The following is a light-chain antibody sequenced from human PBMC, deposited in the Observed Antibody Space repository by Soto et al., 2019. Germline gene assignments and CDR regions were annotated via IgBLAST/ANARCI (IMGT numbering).Light chain of an antibody. J-gene: IGLJ1*01. CDR3: QSYDRTLSARYV. V-gene: IGLV1-40*01. CDR2: GNI. Sequence: QSVLTQPPSVSGAPGQRVTISCTGSSSNIGAGYDVHWYQQRPGTAPKLLIFGNINRPSGVPDRFSGSKSGTSASLAITGLQAEDEGDYCCQSYDRTLSARYVFGTGTKFTVL. CDR1: SSNIGAGYD.